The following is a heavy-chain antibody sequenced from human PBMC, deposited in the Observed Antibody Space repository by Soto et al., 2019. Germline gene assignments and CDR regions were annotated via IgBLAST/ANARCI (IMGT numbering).Heavy chain of an antibody. D-gene: IGHD6-13*01. CDR3: AKSLYGSSWYHDAFDI. V-gene: IGHV3-23*01. CDR1: GFTSSSYA. J-gene: IGHJ3*02. Sequence: PGGSLRLSCAASGFTSSSYAMSWVRQAPGKGLEWVSAISGSGGSTYYADSVKGRFTISRDNSKNTLYLQMNSLRAEDTAVYYCAKSLYGSSWYHDAFDIWGQGTMVTVSS. CDR2: ISGSGGST.